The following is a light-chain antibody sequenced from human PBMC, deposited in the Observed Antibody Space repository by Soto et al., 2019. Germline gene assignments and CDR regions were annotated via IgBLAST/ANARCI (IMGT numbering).Light chain of an antibody. CDR2: GAS. Sequence: EILMTQSQATLSVSPGERSTLSCRASESVTSNRLAWYQQKPGQPPRLLIYGASTRATGIPARFSGSGSGTEFTLTISGLQSEDFAVYYCQQYNTWPPWTFGQGTKVDIK. CDR1: ESVTSN. V-gene: IGKV3-15*01. J-gene: IGKJ1*01. CDR3: QQYNTWPPWT.